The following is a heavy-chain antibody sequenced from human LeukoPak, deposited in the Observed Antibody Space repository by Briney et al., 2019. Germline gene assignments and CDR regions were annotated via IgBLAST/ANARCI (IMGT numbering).Heavy chain of an antibody. CDR3: AREVYYGGNLYYFDY. CDR2: IYTSGST. CDR1: GGSISSYY. J-gene: IGHJ4*02. D-gene: IGHD4-23*01. Sequence: SETLSLTCTVSGGSISSYYWSWIRQPAARGLEWIGRIYTSGSTNYNPSLKSRVTMSVDTSKNQFSLKLSSVTAADTAVYYCAREVYYGGNLYYFDYWGQGTRVTVSS. V-gene: IGHV4-4*07.